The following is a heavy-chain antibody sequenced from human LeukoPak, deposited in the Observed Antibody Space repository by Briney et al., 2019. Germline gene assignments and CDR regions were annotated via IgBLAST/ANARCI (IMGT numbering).Heavy chain of an antibody. CDR2: IYYSGST. CDR1: GGSISSYY. D-gene: IGHD2-2*01. V-gene: IGHV4-59*01. Sequence: SETLPVTCTVSGGSISSYYWSWIRQPPGKGLEWIGYIYYSGSTNYNPSLKSRVTISVDTSKNQFSLKLSSVTAADTAVYYCARAYCSSTSCGWFDPWGQGTLVTVSS. CDR3: ARAYCSSTSCGWFDP. J-gene: IGHJ5*02.